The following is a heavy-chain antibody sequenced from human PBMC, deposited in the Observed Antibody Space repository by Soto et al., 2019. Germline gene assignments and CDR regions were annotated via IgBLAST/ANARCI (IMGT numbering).Heavy chain of an antibody. V-gene: IGHV3-23*01. CDR3: AKVWERTVTTRKYFYGMDV. D-gene: IGHD4-17*01. J-gene: IGHJ6*02. CDR1: GVTFSSYA. Sequence: EVQLLESGGGLVQPGESMRLSCAASGVTFSSYAMSWVRQAPGKGLEWVSTISGSCGSTYYADSVKGRFTISRDNYMNTLILQVNRLSAEDTALYYCAKVWERTVTTRKYFYGMDVWGQGTTVTVSS. CDR2: ISGSCGST.